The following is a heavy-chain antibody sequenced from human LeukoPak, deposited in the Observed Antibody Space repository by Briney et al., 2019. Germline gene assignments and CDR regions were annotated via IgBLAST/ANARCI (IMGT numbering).Heavy chain of an antibody. CDR3: AKGRGYSYGYPFDY. V-gene: IGHV3-23*01. CDR1: GFTFSSYA. CDR2: ISGSGGST. Sequence: GGSLRLSCAASGFTFSSYAMSWVRQAPGKGLEWASAISGSGGSTYYADSVKGRFTISRDNSKNTLYLQMNSLRAEDTAVYYCAKGRGYSYGYPFDYWGQGTLVTVSS. J-gene: IGHJ4*02. D-gene: IGHD5-18*01.